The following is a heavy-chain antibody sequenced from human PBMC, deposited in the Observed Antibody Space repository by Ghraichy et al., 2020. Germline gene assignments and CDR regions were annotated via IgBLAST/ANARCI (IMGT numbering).Heavy chain of an antibody. CDR3: ASRYCSSTSCYQPLFYGMDV. D-gene: IGHD2-2*01. CDR2: ISSSGSTI. V-gene: IGHV3-11*01. Sequence: GESLRLSCAASGFTFSDYYMSWIRQAPGKGLEWVSYISSSGSTIYYADSVKGRFTISRDNAKNSLYLQMNSLRAEDTAVYYCASRYCSSTSCYQPLFYGMDVWGQGTTVTFSS. J-gene: IGHJ6*02. CDR1: GFTFSDYY.